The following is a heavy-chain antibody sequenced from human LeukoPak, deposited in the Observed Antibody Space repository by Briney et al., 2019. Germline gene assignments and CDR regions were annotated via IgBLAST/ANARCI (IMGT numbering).Heavy chain of an antibody. CDR2: INPSSGGT. J-gene: IGHJ4*02. D-gene: IGHD5-12*01. CDR1: GYTLTGYY. CDR3: AKNPYEYYFDY. V-gene: IGHV1-2*02. Sequence: GASVKVSCKASGYTLTGYYMHWVRLAPGQGLEWRGWINPSSGGTNYAQKFQGRVTMTRDTSISTAYMELSRLRSDDTAVYYCAKNPYEYYFDYWGQGTLVTVSS.